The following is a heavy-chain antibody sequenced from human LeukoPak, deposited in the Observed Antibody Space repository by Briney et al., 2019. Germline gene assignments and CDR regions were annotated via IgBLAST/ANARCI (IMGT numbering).Heavy chain of an antibody. Sequence: PGGSLRLSCIASGFIVSNNYMNWVRQARGKGLEWVSVIHSDGSTYYADSVKGRFTSTRDNSKNTLYLQINSLRAEDTAIYYCARDPDDGSGLDAFDIWGQGTMVTVSS. CDR2: IHSDGST. CDR1: GFIVSNNY. V-gene: IGHV3-53*01. J-gene: IGHJ3*02. D-gene: IGHD5-12*01. CDR3: ARDPDDGSGLDAFDI.